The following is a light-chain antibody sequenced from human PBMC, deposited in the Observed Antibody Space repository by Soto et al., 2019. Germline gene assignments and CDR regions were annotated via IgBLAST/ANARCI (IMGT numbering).Light chain of an antibody. CDR2: EVN. CDR1: SSDVGSYNY. Sequence: QSVLTQPASVSGSPGQSITVSCTGTSSDVGSYNYVSWYQQHPDKAPQLIIYEVNNRPSGVSDRFSGSKSGNTASLTISGLLAEDEADYYCSSYTSATTVIFGGGTKVTVL. J-gene: IGLJ2*01. CDR3: SSYTSATTVI. V-gene: IGLV2-14*01.